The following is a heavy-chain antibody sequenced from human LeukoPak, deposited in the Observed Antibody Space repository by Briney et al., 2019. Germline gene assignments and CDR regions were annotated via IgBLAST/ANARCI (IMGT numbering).Heavy chain of an antibody. J-gene: IGHJ4*02. Sequence: APRLSCADSGFTFSSYAMHWVRQAPGEGLGWVAIISFDGSIKYYGHSVKGRCTISRDNSKNTLDLQMKTLRAEGTPLYFCAKDAFYNYGDCPYFDYWGQGTLVTVSS. CDR3: AKDAFYNYGDCPYFDY. V-gene: IGHV3-30*18. CDR2: ISFDGSIK. CDR1: GFTFSSYA. D-gene: IGHD4-17*01.